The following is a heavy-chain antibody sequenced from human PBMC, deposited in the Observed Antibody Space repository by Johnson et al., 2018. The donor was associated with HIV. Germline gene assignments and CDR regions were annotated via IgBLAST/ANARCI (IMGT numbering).Heavy chain of an antibody. CDR3: AREWGMITFGGVIPRNAFDI. V-gene: IGHV3-30-3*01. Sequence: QVQLVESGGGVVQPGRSLRLSCAASGFTFSSYAMHWVRQAPGKGLEWVAVISYDGSNKYYADSVKGRFTISRDNSKNTLHRQMNSLRAEDTAVYYCAREWGMITFGGVIPRNAFDIWGQVTMVTVSS. CDR1: GFTFSSYA. D-gene: IGHD3-16*02. CDR2: ISYDGSNK. J-gene: IGHJ3*02.